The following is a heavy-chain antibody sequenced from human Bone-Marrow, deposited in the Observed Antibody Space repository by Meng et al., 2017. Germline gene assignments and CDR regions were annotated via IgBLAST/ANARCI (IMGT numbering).Heavy chain of an antibody. J-gene: IGHJ6*02. CDR1: GFTFDDFA. Sequence: GGSLRLSCAASGFTFDDFAMHWVRQAPGKGLEWVSSISWNSGSIGYVDSVKGRFTISRGNAKNSLYLQMNSLRAEDTALYYCAKDIGAIRYYGMDVWGQGTTVTGYS. CDR2: ISWNSGSI. D-gene: IGHD3-9*01. CDR3: AKDIGAIRYYGMDV. V-gene: IGHV3-9*01.